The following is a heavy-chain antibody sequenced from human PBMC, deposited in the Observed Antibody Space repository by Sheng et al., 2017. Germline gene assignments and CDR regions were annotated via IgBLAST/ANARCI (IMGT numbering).Heavy chain of an antibody. CDR3: AKDTGQWLVLEGLDY. Sequence: EVQLVESGGGLVQPGRSLRLSCAASGFTFDDYAMHWVRQAPGKGLEWVSGISWNSGSIGYADSVKGRFTISRDNAKNSLYLQMNSLRAEDMALYYCAKDTGQWLVLEGLDYWGQGTLVTVSS. V-gene: IGHV3-9*03. J-gene: IGHJ4*02. CDR2: ISWNSGSI. D-gene: IGHD6-19*01. CDR1: GFTFDDYA.